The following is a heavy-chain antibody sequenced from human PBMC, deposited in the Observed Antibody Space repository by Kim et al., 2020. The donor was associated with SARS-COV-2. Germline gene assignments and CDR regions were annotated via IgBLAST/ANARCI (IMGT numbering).Heavy chain of an antibody. J-gene: IGHJ4*02. Sequence: YAQKFQVTVTITADESTSTAYMELSSLRSEDTAVYYCARGDVDTAMAVPHWGQGTLVTVSS. D-gene: IGHD5-18*01. V-gene: IGHV1-69*01. CDR3: ARGDVDTAMAVPH.